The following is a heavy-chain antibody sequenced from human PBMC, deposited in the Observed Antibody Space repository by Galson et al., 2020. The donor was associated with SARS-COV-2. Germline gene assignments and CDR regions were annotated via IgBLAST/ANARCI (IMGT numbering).Heavy chain of an antibody. CDR2: IDWDDHK. D-gene: IGHD6-19*01. CDR1: GFSLSTSGMY. J-gene: IGHJ4*02. Sequence: SGPTLVKPTQTLTMTCTFSGFSLSTSGMYVSWIRQPPGKALEWLARIDWDDHKYYRTSLKTRLTISKDTSKNQVVLTMTDMDSVDTATYYCARMVGGYSGGRSLDYWGQGTLVTVSS. CDR3: ARMVGGYSGGRSLDY. V-gene: IGHV2-70*11.